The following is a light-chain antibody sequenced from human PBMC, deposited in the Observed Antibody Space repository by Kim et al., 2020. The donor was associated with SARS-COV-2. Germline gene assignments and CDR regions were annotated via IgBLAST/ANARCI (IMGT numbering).Light chain of an antibody. CDR1: QSISSW. CDR2: KTS. CDR3: QQYNSYSGT. J-gene: IGKJ1*01. V-gene: IGKV1-5*03. Sequence: DIQLTQSPSTLSASVGDRVTFTCRASQSISSWLAWYQQKPGRAPKLLIYKTSTLESGVPSRFSGSGSGTEFTFTISSLQPDDIATYYCQQYNSYSGTFGQGTKVDIK.